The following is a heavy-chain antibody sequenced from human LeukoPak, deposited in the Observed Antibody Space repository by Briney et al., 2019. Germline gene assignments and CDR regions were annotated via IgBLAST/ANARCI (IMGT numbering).Heavy chain of an antibody. D-gene: IGHD3-3*01. CDR1: GFTFGSYS. CDR3: AREGTEYYHFWSGYLLFDY. J-gene: IGHJ4*02. Sequence: GGSLRLSCAASGFTFGSYSMNWVRQAPGKGLEWVSYISSGSSTIYYADSVKGRFTISRDNAKNSLYLQMNSLRAEDTAVYYCAREGTEYYHFWSGYLLFDYWGQGTLVTVSS. CDR2: ISSGSSTI. V-gene: IGHV3-48*04.